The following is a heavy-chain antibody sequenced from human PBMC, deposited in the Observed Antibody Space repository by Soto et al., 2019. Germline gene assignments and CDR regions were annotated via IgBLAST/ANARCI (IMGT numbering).Heavy chain of an antibody. Sequence: GAPRPSCSTPGFPFRSSSIHRVRPAPGEGLGYVSAISSNGGSTYYADSVKGRFTISRDNSKNTLYLQMSSLRAEDTAVYYCVKDLSLGYCSGGSCYSGGFDPWGQGTLVTVSS. V-gene: IGHV3-64D*06. CDR2: ISSNGGST. J-gene: IGHJ5*02. CDR1: GFPFRSSS. CDR3: VKDLSLGYCSGGSCYSGGFDP. D-gene: IGHD2-15*01.